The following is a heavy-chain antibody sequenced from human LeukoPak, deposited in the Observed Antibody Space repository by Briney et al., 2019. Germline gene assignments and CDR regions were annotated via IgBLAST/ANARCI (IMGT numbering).Heavy chain of an antibody. CDR1: GGSISSGGYY. V-gene: IGHV4-31*03. Sequence: SETLSLTCTVSGGSISSGGYYWSWIRQHPGMGLEWMGYIYYSGSTYYNPSLKSRVTISVDTSKNHFSLTLSSVTAADTAVYYCARSYDSSASGFDYWGQGTLVTVSP. CDR3: ARSYDSSASGFDY. J-gene: IGHJ4*02. CDR2: IYYSGST. D-gene: IGHD3-22*01.